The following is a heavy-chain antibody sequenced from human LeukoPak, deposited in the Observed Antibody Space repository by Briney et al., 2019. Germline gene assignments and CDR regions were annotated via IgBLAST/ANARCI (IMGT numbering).Heavy chain of an antibody. Sequence: SETLSLTCTVSGYSISSGYFWGWIRQPPGKGLEWIGSIYHSGNTYYNPSLKSRVTISANTSKNQFSLSLSSVTAADTAIYYCAREQDIVLVVTSIPDWFDPWGQGTLVTVSS. J-gene: IGHJ5*02. CDR2: IYHSGNT. D-gene: IGHD2-8*02. CDR3: AREQDIVLVVTSIPDWFDP. V-gene: IGHV4-38-2*02. CDR1: GYSISSGYF.